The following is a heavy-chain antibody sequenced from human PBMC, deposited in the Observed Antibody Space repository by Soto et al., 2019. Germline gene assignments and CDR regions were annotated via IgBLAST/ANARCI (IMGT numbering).Heavy chain of an antibody. J-gene: IGHJ4*02. CDR2: IYYSGST. CDR1: GGSSSRYE. CDR3: ARHPPQYDILTGYPYLDY. Sequence: SELLSDKWSVAGGSSSRYEWSRIRKKPGKGLEWIGYIYYSGSTNYNPSLKSRVTISVDTSKNQFSLKLSSVTAADTAVYYCARHPPQYDILTGYPYLDYSGQGTLVTVPS. V-gene: IGHV4-59*08. D-gene: IGHD3-9*01.